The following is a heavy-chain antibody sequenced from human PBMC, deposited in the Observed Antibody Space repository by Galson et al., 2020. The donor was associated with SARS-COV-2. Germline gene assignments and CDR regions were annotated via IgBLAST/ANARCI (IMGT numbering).Heavy chain of an antibody. V-gene: IGHV3-74*01. Sequence: GGSLRLSCAASGFNFSNYWMHWVRQAPGKGLVWVSRINGDGSSRTYADSVKGRFTISRDNAKNTLYLQMNSLRAEDTAVYYCATQEFYYGSSGYEVSDYGMDVWGQGTTVTVSS. D-gene: IGHD3-22*01. J-gene: IGHJ6*02. CDR1: GFNFSNYW. CDR3: ATQEFYYGSSGYEVSDYGMDV. CDR2: INGDGSSR.